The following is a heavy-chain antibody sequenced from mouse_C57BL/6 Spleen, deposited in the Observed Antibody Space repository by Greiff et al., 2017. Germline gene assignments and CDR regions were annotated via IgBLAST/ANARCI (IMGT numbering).Heavy chain of an antibody. Sequence: QVQLQQPGTELVKPGASVKLSCKASSYTFTSYWMHWVKQRPGQGLEWIGNINPSNGGTNYNEKVKSKATLTVDKSSGTAYMQLSSLTSEDSAVYYCARGSNDRWAMKYWGQGTSVTVSS. V-gene: IGHV1-53*01. CDR2: INPSNGGT. J-gene: IGHJ4*01. CDR3: ARGSNDRWAMKY. CDR1: SYTFTSYW. D-gene: IGHD2-12*01.